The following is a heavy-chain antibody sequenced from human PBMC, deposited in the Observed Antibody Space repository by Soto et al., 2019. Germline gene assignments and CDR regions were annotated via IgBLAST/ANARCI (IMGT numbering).Heavy chain of an antibody. CDR1: GYSFTSYW. Sequence: GESLKISCKGSGYSFTSYWIGWVRQMPGKGLEWMGIIYPGDSDTRYSPSFQGQVTISADKSISTAYLQWSSLKASDTAMYYCARQTSPQNDFWSRYYYYGMDVWGQGTTVTVSS. CDR2: IYPGDSDT. CDR3: ARQTSPQNDFWSRYYYYGMDV. D-gene: IGHD3-3*01. J-gene: IGHJ6*02. V-gene: IGHV5-51*01.